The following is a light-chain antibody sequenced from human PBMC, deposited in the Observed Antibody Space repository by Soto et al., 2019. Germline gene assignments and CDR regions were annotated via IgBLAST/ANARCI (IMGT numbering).Light chain of an antibody. J-gene: IGLJ1*01. V-gene: IGLV2-14*01. CDR2: EVS. CDR1: SSDVGGYNY. Sequence: QSVLTQPASVSGSPGQSITISCTGTSSDVGGYNYVSWYQQHPGKAPKPMIYEVSNRPSGVSNRFSCSTSVNSASLTISGLQADDEADYYCCLYIGATTYVFGTGTKVTVL. CDR3: CLYIGATTYV.